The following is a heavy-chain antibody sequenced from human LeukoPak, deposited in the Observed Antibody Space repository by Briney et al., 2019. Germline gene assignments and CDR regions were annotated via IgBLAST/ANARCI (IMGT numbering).Heavy chain of an antibody. CDR3: ARGLYLKHYDYVWGGYRLGY. J-gene: IGHJ4*02. D-gene: IGHD3-16*02. CDR1: GGSFSGYY. Sequence: PSETLSLTCAVYGGSFSGYYWSWIRQPPGKGLEWIGEINHSGSTNYNPSLKSRVTISVDTSKNQFSLKLSSVTAADTAVYYCARGLYLKHYDYVWGGYRLGYWGQGTLVTVSS. V-gene: IGHV4-34*01. CDR2: INHSGST.